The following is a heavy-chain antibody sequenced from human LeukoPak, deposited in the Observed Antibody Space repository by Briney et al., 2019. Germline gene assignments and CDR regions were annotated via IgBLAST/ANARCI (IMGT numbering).Heavy chain of an antibody. V-gene: IGHV4-59*01. Sequence: PSETLSLTCTVSGFPISGYYWNWIRQPPGKGLEWIGYISYSGSTKYNPSLKSRVTISLDTSKNQFSLKLSSVTSADTAVYYCGRGEAAIFYWGQGTLVTVSS. CDR3: GRGEAAIFY. J-gene: IGHJ4*02. CDR1: GFPISGYY. D-gene: IGHD3-3*02. CDR2: ISYSGST.